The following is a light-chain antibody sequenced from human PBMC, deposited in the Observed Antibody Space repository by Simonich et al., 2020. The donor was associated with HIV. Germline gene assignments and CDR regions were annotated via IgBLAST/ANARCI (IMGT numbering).Light chain of an antibody. J-gene: IGKJ2*01. Sequence: DIQMTQSPSSLSSSVGDRVTITCQASQDISNSLNWYQQKPGKAPKLLIYDASNLEKGVPSRCSGSGSGTEFTFTISSLQPEDIATYYCQQCDDVPYTFGQGTKLEI. V-gene: IGKV1-33*01. CDR1: QDISNS. CDR2: DAS. CDR3: QQCDDVPYT.